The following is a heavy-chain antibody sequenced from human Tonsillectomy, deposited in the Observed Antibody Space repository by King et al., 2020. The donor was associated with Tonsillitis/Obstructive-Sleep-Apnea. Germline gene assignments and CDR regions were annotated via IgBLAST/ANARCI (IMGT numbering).Heavy chain of an antibody. CDR1: GFTFGDYS. Sequence: VQLVESGGGLEQPGRSLRISCEGSGFTFGDYSMTWVRQAPGRGLEWVGLIRSKAYGGTTEYAASVKGRFTMSRDDSKSTAYLQMNSLKIEDTAVYYCTRTPYVWGSDRDYYGLDVWGQGTTVTVSS. V-gene: IGHV3-49*04. D-gene: IGHD3-16*02. CDR3: TRTPYVWGSDRDYYGLDV. CDR2: IRSKAYGGTT. J-gene: IGHJ6*02.